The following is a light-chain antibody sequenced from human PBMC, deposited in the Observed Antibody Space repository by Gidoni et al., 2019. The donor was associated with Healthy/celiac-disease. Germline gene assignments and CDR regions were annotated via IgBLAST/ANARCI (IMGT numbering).Light chain of an antibody. CDR1: SSDVGGYNY. CDR3: CSYAGSYTFEV. J-gene: IGLJ1*01. CDR2: DVS. V-gene: IGLV2-11*01. Sequence: QSALTQPRSVSGTPGQYVTISCTGTSSDVGGYNYVSWYQQHPGKAPKLMIYDVSKRPSGVPDRFSGSKSGNTASLTISGLQAEDEADYYCCSYAGSYTFEVFGTGTKVTVL.